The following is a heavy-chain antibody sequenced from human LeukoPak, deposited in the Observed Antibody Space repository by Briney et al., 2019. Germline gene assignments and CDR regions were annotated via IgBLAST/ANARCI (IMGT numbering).Heavy chain of an antibody. D-gene: IGHD2-2*01. CDR2: IHPSGGTT. V-gene: IGHV1-46*01. CDR3: ARPTSIIPASNVYYYYYAMDV. CDR1: GYTFTNYY. Sequence: GASVKVSCKASGYTFTNYYMHWVRQAPGQGLEWMGIIHPSGGTTTYAHEFQDRVTMTRDTSTSTVYMEVSSLRPEDTAVYYCARPTSIIPASNVYYYYYAMDVWGQGTTVTVSS. J-gene: IGHJ6*02.